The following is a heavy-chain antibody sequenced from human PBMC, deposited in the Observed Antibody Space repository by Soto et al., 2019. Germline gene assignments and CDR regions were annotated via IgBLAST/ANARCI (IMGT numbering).Heavy chain of an antibody. CDR1: GFTFSSYS. CDR2: ISSSSSYI. D-gene: IGHD3-10*01. J-gene: IGHJ6*02. CDR3: ARGSITGDYYGMDV. Sequence: EVQLVESGGGLVKPGGSLRLSCAASGFTFSSYSMSWVRQAPGKGLEWVSSISSSSSYIYYADSVKGRFTISRDNAKNSLYLQMNSLRAEDTAVYYCARGSITGDYYGMDVWGQGTTVTVSS. V-gene: IGHV3-21*01.